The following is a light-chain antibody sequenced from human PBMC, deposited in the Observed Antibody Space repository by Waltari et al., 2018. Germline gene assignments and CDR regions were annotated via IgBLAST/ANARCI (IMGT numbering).Light chain of an antibody. CDR1: QSVNSN. CDR2: GAS. V-gene: IGKV3-15*01. Sequence: EIVMTQSPATLSVYPEERATLSCRASQSVNSNLAWYQQKHGQAPRLLIYGASTKATGIPAMFSGSGSGTEFTLTISSLQSEDFAVYYCQQYNNWPPWAFGQGTKVEIK. CDR3: QQYNNWPPWA. J-gene: IGKJ1*01.